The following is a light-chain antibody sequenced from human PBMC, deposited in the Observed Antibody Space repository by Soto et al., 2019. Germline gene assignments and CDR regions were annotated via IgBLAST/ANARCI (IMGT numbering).Light chain of an antibody. V-gene: IGLV2-8*01. CDR2: EVS. CDR1: SSDVGGYNY. CDR3: SSYGGSNTVV. J-gene: IGLJ2*01. Sequence: QSALTQPPSASGSPGQSVTISCTGSSSDVGGYNYVYWYQQHPGKAPKLMIYEVSKRSSGVPDRLSGSKSCNTASLTVSGLQDEDGADYYCSSYGGSNTVVFGGGTKVTVL.